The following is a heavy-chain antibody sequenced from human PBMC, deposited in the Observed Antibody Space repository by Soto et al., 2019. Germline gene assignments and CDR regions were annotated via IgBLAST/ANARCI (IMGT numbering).Heavy chain of an antibody. J-gene: IGHJ4*02. CDR1: GGSISSGGYY. CDR3: ARDPSASGSYFDY. CDR2: IYYSGST. D-gene: IGHD3-10*01. Sequence: QVQLQESGPGRVKPSQTLSLTCTVSGGSISSGGYYWSWIRQHPGKGREWIGYIYYSGSTYYNPSLQDGVTISVDTSKNQFSLKLSSVTAADTAVYYCARDPSASGSYFDYWGQGTLVTVSS. V-gene: IGHV4-31*03.